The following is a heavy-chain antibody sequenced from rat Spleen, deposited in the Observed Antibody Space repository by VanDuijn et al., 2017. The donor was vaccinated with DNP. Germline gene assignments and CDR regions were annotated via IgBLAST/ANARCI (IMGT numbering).Heavy chain of an antibody. J-gene: IGHJ4*01. CDR1: GFTFSDYN. Sequence: EVQLVESGGGLVQPGRSLKLSCVGSGFTFSDYNMAWVRQAPKKGLEWVATISISGSRAYYPDSVKGRFTISRDDAKSSLYLQMNSLKSEDTATYYCARHYYDGSFYSYAMDAWGQGTSVTVSS. CDR2: ISISGSRA. D-gene: IGHD1-12*02. CDR3: ARHYYDGSFYSYAMDA. V-gene: IGHV5-7*01.